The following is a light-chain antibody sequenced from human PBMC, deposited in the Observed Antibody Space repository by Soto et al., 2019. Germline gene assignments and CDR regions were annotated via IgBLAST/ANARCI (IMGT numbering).Light chain of an antibody. V-gene: IGKV1-39*01. Sequence: DIQMTQSPSSLSASIGDSVTITCRASQTIISYLNWYQQKPGKAPRLLINAASNLQSGVTSRFRGGVSETDFTLTITSLQPEDFATYYCQQSYTTPRTFGQGTKV. J-gene: IGKJ1*01. CDR1: QTIISY. CDR3: QQSYTTPRT. CDR2: AAS.